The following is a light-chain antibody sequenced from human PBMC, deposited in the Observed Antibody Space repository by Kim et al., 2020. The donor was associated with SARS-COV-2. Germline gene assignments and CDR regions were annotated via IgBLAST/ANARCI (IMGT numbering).Light chain of an antibody. V-gene: IGLV2-14*01. CDR2: EVT. CDR3: SSYTSSNILL. J-gene: IGLJ2*01. CDR1: RSDVGDYNF. Sequence: GQSFTISGTGTRSDVGDYNFVSWYQQHPGTAPKLMIYEVTKRPSGVSNRFSGSKSGNTASLTISGLQAEDEADYYCSSYTSSNILLFGGGTKVTVL.